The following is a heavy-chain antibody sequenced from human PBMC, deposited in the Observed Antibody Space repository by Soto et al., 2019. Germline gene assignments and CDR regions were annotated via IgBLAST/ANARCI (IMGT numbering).Heavy chain of an antibody. CDR3: VTNKPPGGYFDY. V-gene: IGHV1-46*01. D-gene: IGHD3-10*01. CDR1: GYTFTSYA. Sequence: ASVKVSCKASGYTFTSYAMHWLRQAPGQGLEWMGIINPSGGTTSYAQKFQGRVTMTRDTSTSTVYMELSSLRSEDTAVYYCVTNKPPGGYFDYWGQGTLVTVSS. CDR2: INPSGGTT. J-gene: IGHJ4*02.